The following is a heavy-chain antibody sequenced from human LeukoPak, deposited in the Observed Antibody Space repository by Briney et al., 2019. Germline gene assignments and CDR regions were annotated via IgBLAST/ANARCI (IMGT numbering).Heavy chain of an antibody. CDR3: ARGGGAPDY. CDR2: IKQDGREK. CDR1: GFTSSSYW. V-gene: IGHV3-7*01. D-gene: IGHD3-16*01. J-gene: IGHJ4*02. Sequence: QSGGSLRLSCAVSGFTSSSYWMTWVRQAPGQGLEWVANIKQDGREKKYVDSVKGRFTISRDNAKNSLYLQMNSLRAEDTAVYYCARGGGAPDYWGQGTLVTVSS.